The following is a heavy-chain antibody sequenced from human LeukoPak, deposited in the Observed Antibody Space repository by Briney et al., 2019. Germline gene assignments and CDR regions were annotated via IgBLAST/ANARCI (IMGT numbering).Heavy chain of an antibody. V-gene: IGHV1-18*01. J-gene: IGHJ6*02. CDR2: ISAYNGNT. D-gene: IGHD5-12*01. CDR3: ARVSGYSGYDSRGGMDV. Sequence: ASVKVSCKASGYTFTSYGISWVRQAPGQGLEWMGWISAYNGNTNYAQKLQGRVTMTTDTSTSTAYMELRSLRSDDTAVYYCARVSGYSGYDSRGGMDVWGQGTTVTVSS. CDR1: GYTFTSYG.